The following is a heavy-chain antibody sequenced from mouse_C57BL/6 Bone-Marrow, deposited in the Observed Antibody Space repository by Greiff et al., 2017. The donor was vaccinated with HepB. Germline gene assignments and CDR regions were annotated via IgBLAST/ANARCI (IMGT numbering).Heavy chain of an antibody. Sequence: EVHLVESGGGLVKPGGSLKLSCAASGFTFSSYAMSWVRQTPEKRLEWVATISDGGSYTYYPDNVKGRFTISRDNAKNNLYLQMSHLKSEDTAMYYCARAPSGTRGFAYWGQGTLVTVSA. V-gene: IGHV5-4*01. CDR1: GFTFSSYA. CDR2: ISDGGSYT. D-gene: IGHD4-1*01. CDR3: ARAPSGTRGFAY. J-gene: IGHJ3*01.